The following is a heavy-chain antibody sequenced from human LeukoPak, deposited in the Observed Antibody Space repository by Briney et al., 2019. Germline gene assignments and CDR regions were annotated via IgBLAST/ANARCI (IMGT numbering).Heavy chain of an antibody. D-gene: IGHD4-11*01. CDR3: ARGARRYGNYINPSGMDV. CDR1: GYTFTSYD. CDR2: TNPNSGNT. V-gene: IGHV1-8*01. Sequence: ASVKVSCKASGYTFTSYDINWVRQATGQGLEWMGWTNPNSGNTGYAQKFQGRVTMTRNTSISTAYMELSSLRSEDTAVYYCARGARRYGNYINPSGMDVWGQGTTVTVSS. J-gene: IGHJ6*01.